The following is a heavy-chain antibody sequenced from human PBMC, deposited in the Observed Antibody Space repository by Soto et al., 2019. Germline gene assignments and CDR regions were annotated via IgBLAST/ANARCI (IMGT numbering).Heavy chain of an antibody. D-gene: IGHD6-13*01. CDR2: IYWDDDK. V-gene: IGHV2-5*02. J-gene: IGHJ4*02. CDR3: APLAYSSSWYPFDH. Sequence: QITLKESGPTLVKPTQTLTLTCTFSGFSLSTSGVGVGWIRQPPGKALEWLALIYWDDDKRYSPSLKSRLTIPKDTSENQVVLTMTNIDPVNTATYYCAPLAYSSSWYPFDHWGQGTLVTVSS. CDR1: GFSLSTSGVG.